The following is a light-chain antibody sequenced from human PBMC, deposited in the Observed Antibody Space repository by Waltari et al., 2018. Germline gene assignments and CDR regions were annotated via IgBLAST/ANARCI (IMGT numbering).Light chain of an antibody. CDR3: QQYESLPLT. CDR1: QDIRDY. J-gene: IGKJ5*01. CDR2: EAS. V-gene: IGKV1-33*01. Sequence: DIQMTQSPSSLSTFVGDRVTITCQASQDIRDYLNWYQQKPGKAPELLIYEASTRVTGVPSRFSGSGSGRDFSLTISSLQPEDIATYCCQQYESLPLTFGQGTRLEIK.